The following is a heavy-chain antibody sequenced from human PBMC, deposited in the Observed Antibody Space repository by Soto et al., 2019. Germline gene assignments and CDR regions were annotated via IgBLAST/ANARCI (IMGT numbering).Heavy chain of an antibody. Sequence: SETLSLTCAVYGGSFSGYYWSWIRQPPGKGLEWIGEINHSGSTNYNPSLKSRVTISVDTSKNQFSLKLSSVTAADTAVYYCARDASGCTNGVCYKYYGRDVWGQGTTVTVSS. CDR3: ARDASGCTNGVCYKYYGRDV. J-gene: IGHJ6*02. D-gene: IGHD2-8*01. CDR2: INHSGST. CDR1: GGSFSGYY. V-gene: IGHV4-34*01.